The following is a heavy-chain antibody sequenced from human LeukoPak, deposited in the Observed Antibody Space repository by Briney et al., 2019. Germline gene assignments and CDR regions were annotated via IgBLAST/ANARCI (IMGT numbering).Heavy chain of an antibody. V-gene: IGHV3-23*01. CDR2: ISGSGGST. CDR3: ARNPETRASLFREYYYYYMDV. D-gene: IGHD2-21*01. J-gene: IGHJ6*03. Sequence: GGSLRLSCAASGFTFSSYGMSWVRQAPGKGLEWVSAISGSGGSTYYADSVKGRFTISRDNSKNTLYLQMNSLRAEDTAVYYCARNPETRASLFREYYYYYMDVWGKGTTVTISS. CDR1: GFTFSSYG.